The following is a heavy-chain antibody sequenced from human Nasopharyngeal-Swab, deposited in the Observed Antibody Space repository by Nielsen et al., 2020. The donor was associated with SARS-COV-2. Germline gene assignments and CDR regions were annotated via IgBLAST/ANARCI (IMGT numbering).Heavy chain of an antibody. D-gene: IGHD2-21*01. CDR3: AKDSSSIVVLSNIVFDS. J-gene: IGHJ4*02. CDR1: GFTFSSYA. V-gene: IGHV3-23*01. CDR2: ISGSGGGT. Sequence: GGSLRLSCAASGFTFSSYAMSWVRQAPGKGLEWVSQISGSGGGTYYADSVRGRFTISRDSSKNTVYLQMNSLRAVDTAVYYCAKDSSSIVVLSNIVFDSWGQGTLVTVSS.